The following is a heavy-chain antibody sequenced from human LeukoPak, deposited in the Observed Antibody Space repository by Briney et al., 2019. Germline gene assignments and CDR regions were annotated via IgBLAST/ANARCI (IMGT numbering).Heavy chain of an antibody. CDR2: ISGFTL. CDR1: GFTCSDYS. Sequence: GGSLRLSCVASGFTCSDYSMNWVRQAPGKGLEGVSYISGFTLNYADSVKGRFTISRDNAKNSLYLQMNSLRAEDTAVYYCARDYDILTGLPKFDYWGQGTLVTVSS. V-gene: IGHV3-48*01. CDR3: ARDYDILTGLPKFDY. D-gene: IGHD3-9*01. J-gene: IGHJ4*02.